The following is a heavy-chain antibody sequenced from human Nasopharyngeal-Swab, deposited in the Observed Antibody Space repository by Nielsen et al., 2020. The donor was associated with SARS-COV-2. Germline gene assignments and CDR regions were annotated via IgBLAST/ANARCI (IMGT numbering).Heavy chain of an antibody. CDR3: ARRDPVVVVAALGIRLYDSTKFDP. CDR1: GGSLSGYY. D-gene: IGHD2-15*01. J-gene: IGHJ5*02. CDR2: INHSGST. V-gene: IGHV4-34*01. Sequence: SETLSLTCAVYGGSLSGYYWSWIRQPPGKGLEWIGEINHSGSTNYNPSLKSRDTISVDTSKNQFSLKLSSVTAADTAVYYCARRDPVVVVAALGIRLYDSTKFDPWGQGTLVTVSS.